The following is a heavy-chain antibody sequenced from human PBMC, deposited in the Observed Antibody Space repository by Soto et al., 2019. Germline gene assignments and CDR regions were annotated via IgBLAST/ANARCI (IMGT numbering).Heavy chain of an antibody. V-gene: IGHV3-33*01. CDR1: GFTFSSYG. CDR2: IWYDGSNK. CDR3: ARECGVAVAGPVNGFDT. J-gene: IGHJ5*02. Sequence: QVQLVESGGGVVQPGRSLRLSCAASGFTFSSYGMHWVRQAPGKGLEWVAVIWYDGSNKYYADSVKGRFTISRDNSKKTQYLQMNSLRAEDTAVYYCARECGVAVAGPVNGFDTWGQVTLVAASS. D-gene: IGHD6-19*01.